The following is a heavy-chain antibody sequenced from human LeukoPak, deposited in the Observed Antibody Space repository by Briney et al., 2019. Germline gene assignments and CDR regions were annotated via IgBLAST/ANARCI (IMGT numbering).Heavy chain of an antibody. D-gene: IGHD3-22*01. J-gene: IGHJ4*02. CDR3: ARDYYDSSGYVDYFDY. Sequence: SETLSLTCTVSGGSISSYYWSWIRQPAGKGLEWIGRIYTSGSTNYNPSLKSRVTMSVDTSKNQFSLKLSSVTAADTAVYYCARDYYDSSGYVDYFDYWGQGTLVTVSS. CDR1: GGSISSYY. V-gene: IGHV4-4*07. CDR2: IYTSGST.